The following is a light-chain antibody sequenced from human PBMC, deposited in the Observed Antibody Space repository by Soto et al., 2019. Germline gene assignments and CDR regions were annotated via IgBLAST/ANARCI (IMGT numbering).Light chain of an antibody. CDR3: SSYAGSNNLV. J-gene: IGLJ2*01. CDR1: SSDVCGYTY. Sequence: QSVLTQPPSASGSPGQSVTISCTGTSSDVCGYTYVSWYRQHPGKAPKLMIYEVSKRPSGVPDRFSGSKSGNTASLTVSGLQAEDEADYYCSSYAGSNNLVFGGGTKLTVL. V-gene: IGLV2-8*01. CDR2: EVS.